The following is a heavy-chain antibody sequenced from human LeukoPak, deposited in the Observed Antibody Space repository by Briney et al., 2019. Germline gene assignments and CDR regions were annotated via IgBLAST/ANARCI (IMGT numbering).Heavy chain of an antibody. V-gene: IGHV3-30*03. CDR1: GFTFSSYG. D-gene: IGHD2-15*01. CDR2: ISYDGSNK. CDR3: ARAGKPGYCSGGSCYAFDY. J-gene: IGHJ4*02. Sequence: GGSLRLSCAASGFTFSSYGMHWVRQAPGKGLEWVAVISYDGSNKYYADSVKGRFTISRDNSKNTLYLQMNSLRAEDTAVYYCARAGKPGYCSGGSCYAFDYWGQGTLVTVSS.